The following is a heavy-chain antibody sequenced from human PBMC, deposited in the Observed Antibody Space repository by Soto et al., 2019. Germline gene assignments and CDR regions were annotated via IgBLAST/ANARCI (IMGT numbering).Heavy chain of an antibody. Sequence: QVQLVQSGAEVKKPGASVRVSCKASGYTFTSYAMHWVRQSPGQRLEWMGWINAGNGNTKYSQKLQGRVPITRDTSARTADMELSSLRSEDTAVYYCARDPCSGGPCYDNWFDPWGQGTLVTVSS. J-gene: IGHJ5*02. V-gene: IGHV1-3*01. CDR2: INAGNGNT. D-gene: IGHD2-15*01. CDR1: GYTFTSYA. CDR3: ARDPCSGGPCYDNWFDP.